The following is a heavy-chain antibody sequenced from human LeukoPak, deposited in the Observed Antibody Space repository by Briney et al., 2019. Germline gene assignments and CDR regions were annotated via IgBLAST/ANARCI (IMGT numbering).Heavy chain of an antibody. V-gene: IGHV3-30*01. CDR1: GFTFSSYA. J-gene: IGHJ4*02. CDR3: APRYYQLLGY. Sequence: PGGSLRLSCAASGFTFSSYAMHWVRQAPGKGLEWVAVISYDGSNKYYADSVKGRFTISRDNSKNTLYLQMNSLRAEDTAVYYCAPRYYQLLGYWGQGTLVTVSS. D-gene: IGHD2-2*01. CDR2: ISYDGSNK.